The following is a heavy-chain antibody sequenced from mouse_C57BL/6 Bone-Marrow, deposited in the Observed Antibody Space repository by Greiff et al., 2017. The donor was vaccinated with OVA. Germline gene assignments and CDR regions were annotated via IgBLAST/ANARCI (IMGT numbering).Heavy chain of an antibody. CDR2: IDPNSGGT. J-gene: IGHJ2*01. CDR3: ARSEGLNYYGSSYFDY. V-gene: IGHV1-72*01. Sequence: QVQLKQPGAELVKPGASVKLSCKASGYTFTSYWMHWVKQRPGRGLEWIGRIDPNSGGTKYNEKFKSKATLTVDKPSSTAYMQLSSLTSEDSAVYYCARSEGLNYYGSSYFDYWGQGTTLTVSS. CDR1: GYTFTSYW. D-gene: IGHD1-1*01.